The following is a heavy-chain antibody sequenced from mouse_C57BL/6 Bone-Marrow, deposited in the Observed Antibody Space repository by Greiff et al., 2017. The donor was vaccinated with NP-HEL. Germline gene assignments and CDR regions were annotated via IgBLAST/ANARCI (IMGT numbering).Heavy chain of an antibody. Sequence: QVQLQQPGAELVKPGASVKLSCKASGYTFTSYWMQWVKQRPGQGLEWIGEIDPSDSYTNYTQKFKGKATLTVDTSTSTAYMQLSSLTSEDSAVYYCARGNVLAWFAYGGQGTLVTVSA. CDR1: GYTFTSYW. J-gene: IGHJ3*01. CDR3: ARGNVLAWFAY. CDR2: IDPSDSYT. V-gene: IGHV1-50*01. D-gene: IGHD4-1*01.